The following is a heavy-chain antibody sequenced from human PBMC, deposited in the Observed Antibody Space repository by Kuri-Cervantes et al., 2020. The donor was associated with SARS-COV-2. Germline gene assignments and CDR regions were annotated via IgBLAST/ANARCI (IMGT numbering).Heavy chain of an antibody. D-gene: IGHD1-26*01. CDR2: MNPNSGRT. CDR3: ATEVGDY. CDR1: GYTFTSYD. Sequence: ASVKVSCKSSGYTFTSYDITWVRQATGQGLEWMGWMNPNSGRTGYAQKFQGRVTLTRNTSISTAYMELNSLTSEDTAVYYCATEVGDYWGQGTLVTVSS. J-gene: IGHJ4*02. V-gene: IGHV1-8*03.